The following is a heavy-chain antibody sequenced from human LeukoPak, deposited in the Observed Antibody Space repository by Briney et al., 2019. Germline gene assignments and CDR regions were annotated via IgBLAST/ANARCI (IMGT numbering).Heavy chain of an antibody. V-gene: IGHV4-34*01. CDR1: GGSFSGYY. CDR3: ARGASPTGTDTPEYNWFDR. D-gene: IGHD1-1*01. CDR2: INHSGST. J-gene: IGHJ5*02. Sequence: PSETLSLTCAVYGGSFSGYYWSWIRQPPGKGLEWIGEINHSGSTNYNPSLKSRVTISVDTSKNQFSLKLSSVTAADTAVYYCARGASPTGTDTPEYNWFDRWGQGTLVTVSS.